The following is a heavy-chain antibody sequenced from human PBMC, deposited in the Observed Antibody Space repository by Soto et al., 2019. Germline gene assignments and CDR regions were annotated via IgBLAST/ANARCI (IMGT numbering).Heavy chain of an antibody. CDR3: ARDLAWFDP. V-gene: IGHV1-18*01. Sequence: QVQLVQSGAEVKKPGASVKVSCKASGYAFTNYGVTWVRQAPGQGLEWKGWISGVNGITNYAQKVQGRVTLHTDTSTSKAYLGLRSLRSDDTAVYYCARDLAWFDPWGQGTRVTVSS. J-gene: IGHJ5*02. CDR1: GYAFTNYG. CDR2: ISGVNGIT.